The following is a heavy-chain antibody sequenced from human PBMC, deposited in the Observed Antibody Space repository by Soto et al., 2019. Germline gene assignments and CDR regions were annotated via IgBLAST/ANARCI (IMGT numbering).Heavy chain of an antibody. D-gene: IGHD3-22*01. CDR2: INHSGST. CDR3: ARQYHYYYDSSGYYYDGMDV. J-gene: IGHJ6*02. Sequence: SETLSLTCAVYGGSFSGYYWSWIRQPPWKWLEWIGEINHSGSTNYNPSLKSRVTISVDTSKNQFSLKLSSVTAADTAVYYCARQYHYYYDSSGYYYDGMDVWGQGTTVTVSS. CDR1: GGSFSGYY. V-gene: IGHV4-34*01.